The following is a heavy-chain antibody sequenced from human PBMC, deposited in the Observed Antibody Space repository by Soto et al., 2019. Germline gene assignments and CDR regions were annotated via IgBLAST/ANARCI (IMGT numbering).Heavy chain of an antibody. J-gene: IGHJ4*02. CDR1: GGTFSSYA. Sequence: GASVEVSCKASGGTFSSYAISWVRQAPGQGLEWMGGIIPIFGTANYAQKFQGRVTITADESTSTAYMELSSLRSEDTAVYYCARSRRARGYSYGTPLYWGQGTLVTVSS. D-gene: IGHD5-18*01. CDR3: ARSRRARGYSYGTPLY. V-gene: IGHV1-69*13. CDR2: IIPIFGTA.